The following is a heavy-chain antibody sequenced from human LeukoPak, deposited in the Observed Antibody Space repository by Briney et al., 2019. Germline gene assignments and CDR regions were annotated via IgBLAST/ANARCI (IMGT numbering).Heavy chain of an antibody. CDR1: GFSSSNFW. CDR3: AKAVIAAAGTRGFFDC. CDR2: IKPDGSAT. Sequence: PGGSLRLTCAASGFSSSNFWMSWVRQAPEKGLEWVANIKPDGSATNYVDSVKGRFTISRDNSKNTLYLQMNSLRAEDTAVYYCAKAVIAAAGTRGFFDCWGQGTLVTVSS. D-gene: IGHD6-13*01. J-gene: IGHJ4*02. V-gene: IGHV3-7*03.